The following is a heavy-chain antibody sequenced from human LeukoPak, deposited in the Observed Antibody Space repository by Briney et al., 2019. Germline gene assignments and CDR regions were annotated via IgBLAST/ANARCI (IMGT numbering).Heavy chain of an antibody. J-gene: IGHJ4*02. D-gene: IGHD6-25*01. CDR1: GFTFSSYS. CDR2: ISSSSSTI. V-gene: IGHV3-48*01. CDR3: AKHRDVIAPAGRAFDY. Sequence: GGSLRLSCAASGFTFSSYSMNWVRQAPGKGLEWVSYISSSSSTIYYADSVKGRFTISRDNAKNSLYLQMNSLRAEDTAVYYCAKHRDVIAPAGRAFDYWGQGTLVTVSS.